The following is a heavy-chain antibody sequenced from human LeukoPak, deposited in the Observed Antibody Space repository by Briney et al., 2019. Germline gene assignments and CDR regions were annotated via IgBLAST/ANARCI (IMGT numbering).Heavy chain of an antibody. CDR2: IYYSGST. J-gene: IGHJ6*02. CDR3: ARPHRDYYYYGMDV. Sequence: KPSETLSLTCTVSGGSFSSGSYYWSWIRQPPGKGLEWIGYIYYSGSTNYNPSPKSRVTISVDTSKNQFSLKLSSVTAADTAVYYCARPHRDYYYYGMDVWGQGTTVTVSS. V-gene: IGHV4-61*01. CDR1: GGSFSSGSYY.